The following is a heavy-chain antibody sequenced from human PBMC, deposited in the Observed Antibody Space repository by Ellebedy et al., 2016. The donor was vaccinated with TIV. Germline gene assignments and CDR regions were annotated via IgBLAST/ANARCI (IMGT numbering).Heavy chain of an antibody. V-gene: IGHV6-1*01. J-gene: IGHJ3*02. Sequence: SQTLSLTXXIPGDSVSSNTVGWHWLRQSPSRGLEWLGRTNYRSKWNNDYAVSVRSRTTINPDTSKNQFSLQLNSVTPEDTAVYYCARGRYYSFDIWGQGTMVTVSS. CDR2: TNYRSKWNN. CDR1: GDSVSSNTVG. D-gene: IGHD3-22*01. CDR3: ARGRYYSFDI.